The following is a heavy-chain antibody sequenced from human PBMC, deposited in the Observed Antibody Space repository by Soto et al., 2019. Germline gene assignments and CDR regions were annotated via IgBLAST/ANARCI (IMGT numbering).Heavy chain of an antibody. V-gene: IGHV3-48*01. J-gene: IGHJ4*02. CDR3: ARGEDIVVVPAARSALFYFDY. D-gene: IGHD2-2*01. CDR2: ISSSSSTI. CDR1: GFTFSSYS. Sequence: EVQLVESGGGLVQPGGSLRLSCAASGFTFSSYSMNWVRQAPGKGLEWVSYISSSSSTIYYADSVKGRFTISGDNAKNSLYLQMNSLRAEDTAVYYCARGEDIVVVPAARSALFYFDYWGQGTLVTVSS.